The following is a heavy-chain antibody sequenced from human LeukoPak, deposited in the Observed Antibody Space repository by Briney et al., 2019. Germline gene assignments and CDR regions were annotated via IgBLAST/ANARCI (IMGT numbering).Heavy chain of an antibody. Sequence: GGSLRLSCAASGFTFSDYYMSWIRQAPGKGLEWVSYISSSGSTIYYADSVKGRFTISRDNAKNSLYLQMSSLKASDTAMYYCARGYSSSLGLDYWGQGTLVTVSS. CDR1: GFTFSDYY. V-gene: IGHV3-11*01. D-gene: IGHD6-13*01. CDR3: ARGYSSSLGLDY. CDR2: ISSSGSTI. J-gene: IGHJ4*02.